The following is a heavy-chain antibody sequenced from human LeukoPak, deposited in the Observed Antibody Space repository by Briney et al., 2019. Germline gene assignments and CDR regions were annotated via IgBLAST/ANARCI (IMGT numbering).Heavy chain of an antibody. D-gene: IGHD3-22*01. J-gene: IGHJ4*02. CDR2: ITGDGYNT. CDR1: GFTFDDVA. Sequence: PGGSLRLSCAASGFTFDDVAMHWVRQVPGKGLEWVSLITGDGYNTYYGDAVKGRFTISRDNSKTSLYLHLHSLRTEDSGLYYCVRGRDSSGYRLDYCGQGTQVTVSS. V-gene: IGHV3-43*02. CDR3: VRGRDSSGYRLDY.